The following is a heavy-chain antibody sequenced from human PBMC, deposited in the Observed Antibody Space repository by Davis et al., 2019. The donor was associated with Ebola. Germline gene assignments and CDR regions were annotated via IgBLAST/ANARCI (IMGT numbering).Heavy chain of an antibody. CDR3: ARLYGDLYYYGMDV. J-gene: IGHJ6*02. V-gene: IGHV1-46*01. Sequence: ASVKVSCKASGYTFTSYYIHWVRQAPGQGLEWMGIINPSGGSTSYAQKFQGRVTMTRNTSISTAYMELSSLRSEDTAVYYCARLYGDLYYYGMDVWGQGTTVTVSS. CDR1: GYTFTSYY. CDR2: INPSGGST. D-gene: IGHD4-17*01.